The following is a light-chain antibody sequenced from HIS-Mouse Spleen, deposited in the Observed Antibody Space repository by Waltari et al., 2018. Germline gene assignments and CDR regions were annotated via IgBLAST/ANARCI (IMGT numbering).Light chain of an antibody. CDR2: CAS. J-gene: IGKJ1*01. Sequence: ILTTQLPPTPSVSPGERATFSGRASQCVSSNLARYQQKPGQAPRLLIYCASTRATGIPARFSGSGSGTEFTLTISSMQSEDFAVYYCQQYNNWPPWTFGQGTKVEIK. V-gene: IGKV3-15*01. CDR1: QCVSSN. CDR3: QQYNNWPPWT.